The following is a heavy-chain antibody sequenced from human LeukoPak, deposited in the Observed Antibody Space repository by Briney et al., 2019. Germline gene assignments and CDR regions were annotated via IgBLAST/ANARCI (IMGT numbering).Heavy chain of an antibody. Sequence: GGSLRLSCAASGFTVSSNYMSWVRQAPGKGLEWVSFIYSGGNTYYPDSVKGRFTISRDNSKNTLYLQMNSLRAEDTAVYYCARDHRPLNYYDTSGGFDIWGQGTMVTVS. CDR1: GFTVSSNY. D-gene: IGHD3-22*01. CDR3: ARDHRPLNYYDTSGGFDI. J-gene: IGHJ3*02. CDR2: IYSGGNT. V-gene: IGHV3-66*01.